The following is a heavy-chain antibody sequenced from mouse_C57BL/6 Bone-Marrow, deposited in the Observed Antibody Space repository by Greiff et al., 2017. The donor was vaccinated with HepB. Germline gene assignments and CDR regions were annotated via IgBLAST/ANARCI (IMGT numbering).Heavy chain of an antibody. CDR1: GYTFTSYT. CDR2: INPSSGYT. D-gene: IGHD1-1*01. Sequence: VQLQQSGAELARPGASVKMSCKASGYTFTSYTMHWVKQRPGQGLEWIGYINPSSGYTKYNQKFKDKATLTADKSSSTAYMQLSSLTSEDSAVYYCASGRSFYYYCGSYGAWFAYGGQGTLVTVSA. V-gene: IGHV1-4*01. CDR3: ASGRSFYYYCGSYGAWFAY. J-gene: IGHJ3*01.